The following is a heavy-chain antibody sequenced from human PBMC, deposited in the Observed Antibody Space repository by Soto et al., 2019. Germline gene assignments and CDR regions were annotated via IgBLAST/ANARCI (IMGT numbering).Heavy chain of an antibody. Sequence: QVQLVQSGAEVKKPGASVKVSCKASGYTFTSYGICSVRQAPGQGLEWMGGISAYNGNTNYAQKRPGIATMRKETSTSTAYMELRSLRSDDTAVNYCARYDYCDYVSWFGPWGQVALVTVSS. CDR1: GYTFTSYG. V-gene: IGHV1-18*01. D-gene: IGHD4-17*01. J-gene: IGHJ5*02. CDR3: ARYDYCDYVSWFGP. CDR2: ISAYNGNT.